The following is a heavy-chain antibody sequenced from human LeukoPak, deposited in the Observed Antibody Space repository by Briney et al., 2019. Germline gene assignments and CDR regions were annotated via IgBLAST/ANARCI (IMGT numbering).Heavy chain of an antibody. CDR2: IYYVGST. V-gene: IGHV4-59*01. CDR1: GASISSYY. CDR3: ARRNYDFWSDYGLDV. Sequence: SMTLSLTCTVSGASISSYYWNWIRQSPGKGLEWIGFIYYVGSTHYSPSLNSRVTMSVDTSKNQISLRLSSVSAADTAIYYCARRNYDFWSDYGLDVWGQGTPVTVSS. D-gene: IGHD3-3*01. J-gene: IGHJ6*02.